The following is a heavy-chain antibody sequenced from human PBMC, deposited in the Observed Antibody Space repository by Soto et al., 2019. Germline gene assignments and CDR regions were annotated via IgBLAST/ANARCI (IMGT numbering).Heavy chain of an antibody. J-gene: IGHJ4*02. CDR3: VGGQYDFDY. CDR2: ISYDGSNT. V-gene: IGHV3-30*03. Sequence: QVLLVESGGGVVQPGRSLRLSCAASGFPFTTYGMHWVREGPGKGLEWVAVISYDGSNTYYADSVKGRFTISRDNSKNTLDLQMNSLRTEDTALYYCVGGQYDFDYRGQGTLVTGSS. D-gene: IGHD3-10*01. CDR1: GFPFTTYG.